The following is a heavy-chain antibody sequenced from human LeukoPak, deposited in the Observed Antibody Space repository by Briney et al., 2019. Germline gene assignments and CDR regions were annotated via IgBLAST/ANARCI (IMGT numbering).Heavy chain of an antibody. Sequence: SETLSLTCTVSGGSISSSSYYWGWIRQPPGKGLECIGSIYYSGRTYYNPSLKSRVTISVDTSKNQFSLNLSSVTAADTAVYYCARLYYDSSGYYQICYFDYWGQGTLVTVSS. J-gene: IGHJ4*02. D-gene: IGHD3-22*01. CDR3: ARLYYDSSGYYQICYFDY. CDR1: GGSISSSSYY. V-gene: IGHV4-39*01. CDR2: IYYSGRT.